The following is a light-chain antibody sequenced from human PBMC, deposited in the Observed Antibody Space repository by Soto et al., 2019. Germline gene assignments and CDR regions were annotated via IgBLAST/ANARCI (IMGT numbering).Light chain of an antibody. J-gene: IGKJ1*01. CDR1: QSVSSSY. CDR2: GAS. CDR3: QQYSSSPVT. V-gene: IGKV3-20*01. Sequence: EIVLTQSPGTLSLSPGERATLSCRASQSVSSSYLAWYQQKPGQAPRLLIYGASSRATGIPDRFSGSGSGTDFTLTISRLEPEDFAVYYGQQYSSSPVTFGQGTKVDIK.